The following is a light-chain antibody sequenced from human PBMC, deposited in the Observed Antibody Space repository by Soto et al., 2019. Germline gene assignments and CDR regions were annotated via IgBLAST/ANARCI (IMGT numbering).Light chain of an antibody. J-gene: IGKJ1*01. V-gene: IGKV3-11*01. CDR1: QSVSSY. Sequence: VLTQTTATLSLSPGERATLSCRASQSVSSYLAWYQQKPGQAPRLLIYDASNRATGIPARFSGSGSGTDFTLTISSLEPEDFAVYYCQQRSNWPPWTFGQGTMVDIK. CDR3: QQRSNWPPWT. CDR2: DAS.